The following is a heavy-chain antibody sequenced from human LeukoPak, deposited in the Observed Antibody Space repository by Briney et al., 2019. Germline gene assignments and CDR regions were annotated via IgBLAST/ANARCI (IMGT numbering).Heavy chain of an antibody. D-gene: IGHD1-1*01. Sequence: ASVNVSCKTSGYTFSNYGISWVRQPPGQGLEWMGWITAYNGKRLYAQRFQGRINLTTDTSTSTSYMELRSLEYDDTAIYYCARDNDKVVDHWGQGTLVTVSS. V-gene: IGHV1-18*01. CDR2: ITAYNGKR. CDR1: GYTFSNYG. CDR3: ARDNDKVVDH. J-gene: IGHJ4*01.